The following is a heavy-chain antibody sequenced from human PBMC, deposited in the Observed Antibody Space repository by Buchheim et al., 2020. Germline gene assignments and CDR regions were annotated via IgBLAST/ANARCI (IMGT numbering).Heavy chain of an antibody. CDR1: GFSFSAYD. V-gene: IGHV3-33*01. D-gene: IGHD6-19*01. Sequence: QVQVVESGGGVVQPGRSLRLSCAASGFSFSAYDMHWVRQAPVKGLGWVAVIWYDGINKNYTDSVKGRFTISRDNSKSTVYLQMNSLRVEDTAIYYCARGDLAAGTASDYFQHWGQGTL. CDR3: ARGDLAAGTASDYFQH. CDR2: IWYDGINK. J-gene: IGHJ1*01.